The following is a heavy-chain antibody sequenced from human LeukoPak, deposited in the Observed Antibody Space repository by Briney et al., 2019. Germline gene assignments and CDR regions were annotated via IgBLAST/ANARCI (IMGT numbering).Heavy chain of an antibody. CDR3: ARGPVSSSGFFGY. V-gene: IGHV3-21*04. Sequence: GRSLRLSCAPSGFTFSRYSMNWVRQAPGKGLEWVSSITSNGNSTYYAKTLKGRFTISRDNAKNSLYLQMNSLRAEDTAVYYCARGPVSSSGFFGYWGQGTLVTVSS. CDR1: GFTFSRYS. D-gene: IGHD6-19*01. CDR2: ITSNGNST. J-gene: IGHJ4*02.